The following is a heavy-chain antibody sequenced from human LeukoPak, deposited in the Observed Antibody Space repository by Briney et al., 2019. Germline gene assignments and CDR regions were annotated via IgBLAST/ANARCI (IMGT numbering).Heavy chain of an antibody. Sequence: GGSLRLSCAASGFTFNSYAMSWVRQAPGRGVEWVSSISVSGGNTPYADSVNGRFTISRDNSKNTLYLQMSSLRAEDTAVYFCAKSLFMGGLDYWGQGTLVTVSS. V-gene: IGHV3-23*01. CDR1: GFTFNSYA. CDR3: AKSLFMGGLDY. CDR2: ISVSGGNT. J-gene: IGHJ4*02. D-gene: IGHD2-15*01.